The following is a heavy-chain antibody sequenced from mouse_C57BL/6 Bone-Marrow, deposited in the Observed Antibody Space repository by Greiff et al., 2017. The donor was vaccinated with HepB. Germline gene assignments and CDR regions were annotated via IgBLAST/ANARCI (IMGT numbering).Heavy chain of an antibody. CDR2: IHPNSGST. CDR3: ARSPFITTVVAPGYFDY. CDR1: GYTFTSYW. J-gene: IGHJ2*01. D-gene: IGHD1-1*01. V-gene: IGHV1-64*01. Sequence: QVQLQQPGAELVKPGASVKLSCKASGYTFTSYWMHWVKQRPGQGLEWIGMIHPNSGSTNYNEKFKSKATLTVDKSSSTAYMQLSSLTSEDSAVYYCARSPFITTVVAPGYFDYCGQGTTLTVSS.